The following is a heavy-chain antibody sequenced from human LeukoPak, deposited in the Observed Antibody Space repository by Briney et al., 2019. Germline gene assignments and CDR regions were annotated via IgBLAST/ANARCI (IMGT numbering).Heavy chain of an antibody. CDR2: ISAYNGNT. D-gene: IGHD5-12*01. V-gene: IGHV1-18*01. J-gene: IGHJ6*02. CDR1: GYTFTSYG. CDR3: ARYSGYDPYYYYGMDV. Sequence: ASVKVSCKASGYTFTSYGISWVRQAPGQGLEWMGWISAYNGNTNYAQKLQGRVTMTTDTSTSTAYMELRSLRSDDTAVYYCARYSGYDPYYYYGMDVWGQGTTVTASS.